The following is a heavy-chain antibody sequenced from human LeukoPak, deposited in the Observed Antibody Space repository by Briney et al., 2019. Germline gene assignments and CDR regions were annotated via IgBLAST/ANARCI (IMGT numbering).Heavy chain of an antibody. D-gene: IGHD5-24*01. CDR3: ARAEKATIFDY. Sequence: PGGSLRLSCAASGFTFSSYAMSWVRQAPGKGLEWVSVIYSGGSTYYADSVKGRFTISRDNSKNTLYPQMNSLRAEDTAVYYCARAEKATIFDYWGQGTLVTVSS. CDR2: IYSGGST. J-gene: IGHJ4*02. CDR1: GFTFSSYA. V-gene: IGHV3-53*01.